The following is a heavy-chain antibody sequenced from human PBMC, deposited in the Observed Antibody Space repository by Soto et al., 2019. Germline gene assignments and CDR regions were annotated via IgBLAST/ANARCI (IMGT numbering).Heavy chain of an antibody. D-gene: IGHD6-19*01. J-gene: IGHJ4*02. CDR1: GGTFSSYT. CDR3: ARALAVEVTVDY. V-gene: IGHV1-69*02. Sequence: QVQLVQSGAEVKKPGSSVKVSCKASGGTFSSYTISWVRQAPGQGLEWMGRIIPILGIAKYAQKFQGRVTITADKSTSTADMELSSLSYDDTAVYYCARALAVEVTVDYWGQGPLVTVST. CDR2: IIPILGIA.